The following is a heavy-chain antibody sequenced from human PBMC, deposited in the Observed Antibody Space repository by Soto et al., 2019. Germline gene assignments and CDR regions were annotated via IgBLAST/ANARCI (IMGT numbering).Heavy chain of an antibody. CDR1: GGSVSSGSYY. D-gene: IGHD6-13*01. J-gene: IGHJ6*02. CDR2: IYYSGST. Sequence: QVQLQESGPGLVKPSETLSLTCTVSGGSVSSGSYYWSWIRQPPGKGLEWIGYIYYSGSTNYNPSLKSRVTISVDTSKNQFSLKLSSVTAADTAVYYCARAPGLAAAGVGRYYGMDVWGQGTTVTVSS. CDR3: ARAPGLAAAGVGRYYGMDV. V-gene: IGHV4-61*01.